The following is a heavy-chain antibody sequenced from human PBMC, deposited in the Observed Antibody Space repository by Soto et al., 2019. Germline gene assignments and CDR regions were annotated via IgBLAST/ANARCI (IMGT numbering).Heavy chain of an antibody. CDR2: IYYSGST. D-gene: IGHD6-13*01. CDR3: ARGIAAAGTLHDFDY. CDR1: GGSISSSSYY. Sequence: SETLSLTCTVSGGSISSSSYYWGWIRQPPGKGLEWIGSIYYSGSTYYNPSLKSRVTISVDTSKNQFSLKLSSVTAADTAVYYCARGIAAAGTLHDFDYWGHGTLVTVSS. V-gene: IGHV4-39*07. J-gene: IGHJ4*01.